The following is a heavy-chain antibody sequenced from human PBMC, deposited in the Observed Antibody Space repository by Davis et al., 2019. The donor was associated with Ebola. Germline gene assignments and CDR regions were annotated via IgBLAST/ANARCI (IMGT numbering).Heavy chain of an antibody. J-gene: IGHJ6*04. CDR1: GGSISSGGYS. V-gene: IGHV4-30-2*01. CDR3: ARGGLGVRGVITLRHLGARMDV. D-gene: IGHD3-10*01. CDR2: IYHSGST. Sequence: MPSETLSLTCAVSGGSISSGGYSWSWIRQPPGKGLEWIGYIYHSGSTYYNPSLKSRVTISVDRSKNQFSLKLSSVTAADTAVYYCARGGLGVRGVITLRHLGARMDVWGKGTTVTVSS.